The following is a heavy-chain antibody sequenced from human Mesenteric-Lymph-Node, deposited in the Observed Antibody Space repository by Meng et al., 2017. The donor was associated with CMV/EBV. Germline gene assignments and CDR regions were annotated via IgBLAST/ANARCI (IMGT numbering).Heavy chain of an antibody. CDR3: ARALFYNHDAFDI. J-gene: IGHJ3*02. V-gene: IGHV3-7*03. CDR1: GFTFSSYW. D-gene: IGHD5-24*01. Sequence: GESLKISCAASGFTFSSYWMSWVRQAPGKGLEWVANIKQDGSEKYYVDSVKGRFTISRDNAKNSLYLQMNSLRAEDTAVYYCARALFYNHDAFDIWGQGTMVTVSS. CDR2: IKQDGSEK.